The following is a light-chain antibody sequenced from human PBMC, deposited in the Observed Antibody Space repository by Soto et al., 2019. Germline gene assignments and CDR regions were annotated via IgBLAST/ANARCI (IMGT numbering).Light chain of an antibody. CDR3: QKYSSVIT. Sequence: DIQMTQSPSSLSASVGDRVTITCRASQGMSNFLAWYQQKPGKVPKLLISAASPLQSGVPSRFSGSGSGTDFTLTITSLQPEDVATYYCQKYSSVITFGQGTRLEIK. CDR1: QGMSNF. V-gene: IGKV1-27*01. CDR2: AAS. J-gene: IGKJ5*01.